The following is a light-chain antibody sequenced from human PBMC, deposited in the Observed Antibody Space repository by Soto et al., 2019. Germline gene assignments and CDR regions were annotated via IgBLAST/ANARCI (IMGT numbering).Light chain of an antibody. CDR2: DAS. J-gene: IGKJ1*01. CDR1: QSVSSSY. CDR3: QQYGSSPRT. Sequence: EIGFTQSPGTLSLSPGERATLSCRASQSVSSSYLAWYQQKPGQAPRLLIYDASSKATRIPERFSGSGSGTDFTLTISRLEAEDIAVYYCQQYGSSPRTFGQGTTVEIK. V-gene: IGKV3-20*01.